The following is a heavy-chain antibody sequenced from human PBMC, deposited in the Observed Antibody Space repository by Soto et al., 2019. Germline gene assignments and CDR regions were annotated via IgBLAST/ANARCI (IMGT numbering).Heavy chain of an antibody. V-gene: IGHV4-31*03. J-gene: IGHJ6*02. Sequence: SETLSLTCTVSGASISSGGYYWSWIRQHPGKGLEWIGYIYYTGSAYYNPSLKSRLTLSVDTSKNQFSLNLTSVTAADTAVYYCARLSFSYGVDVWGQGTTVTVSS. CDR3: ARLSFSYGVDV. CDR2: IYYTGSA. CDR1: GASISSGGYY.